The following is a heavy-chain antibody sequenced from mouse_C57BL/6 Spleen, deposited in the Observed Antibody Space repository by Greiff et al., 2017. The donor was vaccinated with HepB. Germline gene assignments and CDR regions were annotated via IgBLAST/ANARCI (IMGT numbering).Heavy chain of an antibody. D-gene: IGHD1-1*01. CDR2: INPYNGDT. CDR1: GYSFTGYF. Sequence: EVQLQQSGPELVKPGDSVKISCKASGYSFTGYFMNWVMQSHGKSLEWIGRINPYNGDTFYNQKFKGKATLTVDKSSSTAHMELRSLTSEDSAVYYWARPLGRGDYCDYWGQGTTLTVSS. CDR3: ARPLGRGDYCDY. V-gene: IGHV1-20*01. J-gene: IGHJ2*01.